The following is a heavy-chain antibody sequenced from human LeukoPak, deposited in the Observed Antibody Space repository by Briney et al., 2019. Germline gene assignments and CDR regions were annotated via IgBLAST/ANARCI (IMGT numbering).Heavy chain of an antibody. D-gene: IGHD6-13*01. CDR3: ASDQGIAAAGNWFDP. J-gene: IGHJ5*02. CDR2: IIPILGIA. V-gene: IGHV1-69*04. CDR1: GGTFSSYA. Sequence: SVKVSCKASGGTFSSYAISWVRQAPGQGLEWMGRIIPILGIANYAQKFQGRVTITADKSTSTAYMELSNLRSEDTAVYYCASDQGIAAAGNWFDPWGQGTLVTVSS.